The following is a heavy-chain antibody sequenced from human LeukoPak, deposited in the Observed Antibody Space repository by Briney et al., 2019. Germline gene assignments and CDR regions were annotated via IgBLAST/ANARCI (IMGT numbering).Heavy chain of an antibody. V-gene: IGHV1-69*04. CDR2: IIPILGIA. J-gene: IGHJ6*03. D-gene: IGHD2-2*01. CDR1: GGTFSSYA. CDR3: ARGQIDCSSTSCYYYYYYMDV. Sequence: GASVKVPCKASGGTFSSYAISWVRQAPGQGLEWMGRIIPILGIADYAQKFQGRVTMTRDTSISTAYMELSRLRSDDTAVYYCARGQIDCSSTSCYYYYYYMDVWGKGTTVTVSS.